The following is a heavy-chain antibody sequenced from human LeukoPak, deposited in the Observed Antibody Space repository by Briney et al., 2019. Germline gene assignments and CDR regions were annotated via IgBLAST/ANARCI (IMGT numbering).Heavy chain of an antibody. CDR3: ARDVVYGSGSYYPFLGH. V-gene: IGHV1-2*02. J-gene: IGHJ1*01. CDR1: GYTFRGSY. Sequence: ASVKVYCKASGYTFRGSYMFWVRQAPGPGLEWMGWINPDNGGTKYAQKFQGRVTLTRDTAISTAYMELSSLSSDDTAVYYCARDVVYGSGSYYPFLGHWGQGTLVIVSS. D-gene: IGHD3-10*01. CDR2: INPDNGGT.